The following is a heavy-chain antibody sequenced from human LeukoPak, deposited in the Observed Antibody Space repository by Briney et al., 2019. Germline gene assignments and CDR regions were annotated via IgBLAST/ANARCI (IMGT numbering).Heavy chain of an antibody. V-gene: IGHV1-69*05. J-gene: IGHJ4*02. CDR3: ASFCSGGSCYRTY. CDR2: IIPIFGTA. Sequence: SVKVSCKASGGTFSSYAISWVRQAPGQGLEWMGGIIPIFGTANYAQKFQDRVTITRDTSATTAYMELSSLRSEDTALYYCASFCSGGSCYRTYWGQGTLVTVSS. CDR1: GGTFSSYA. D-gene: IGHD2-15*01.